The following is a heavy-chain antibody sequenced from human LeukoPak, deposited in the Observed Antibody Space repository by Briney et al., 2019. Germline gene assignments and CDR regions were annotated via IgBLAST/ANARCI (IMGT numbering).Heavy chain of an antibody. CDR1: GGSISSYY. V-gene: IGHV4-59*08. J-gene: IGHJ4*02. D-gene: IGHD6-13*01. Sequence: SETLSLTCTVSGGSISSYYWSWIRQPPGKGLEWIGYIYYSGSTNYNPSLKSRVAISVDTSKNQFSLKLSSVTAADTAVYYCASSSSWYLFDYWGQGTLVTVSS. CDR2: IYYSGST. CDR3: ASSSSWYLFDY.